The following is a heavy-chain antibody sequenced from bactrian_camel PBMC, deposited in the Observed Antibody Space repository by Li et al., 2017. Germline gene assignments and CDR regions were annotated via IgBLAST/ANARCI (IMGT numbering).Heavy chain of an antibody. CDR1: TYTYSRKC. D-gene: IGHD2*01. CDR3: AAALQPSDECLLIESRYQN. J-gene: IGHJ4*01. V-gene: IGHV3S53*01. Sequence: HVQLVESGGGSVQAGGSLRLSCATSTYTYSRKCMDWFRQAPGQKREGVAVIDKAGSTFYGDSVKGRFSVSKDNAKNTLYLQMNSLKPEDTALYYCAAALQPSDECLLIESRYQNWGQGTQVTVS. CDR2: IDKAGST.